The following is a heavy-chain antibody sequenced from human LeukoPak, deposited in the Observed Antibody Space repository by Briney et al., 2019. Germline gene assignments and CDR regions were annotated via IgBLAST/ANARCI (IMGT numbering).Heavy chain of an antibody. D-gene: IGHD6-13*01. CDR3: ARDSSSWYVGPFDP. V-gene: IGHV3-74*01. J-gene: IGHJ5*02. CDR1: GFTFSSYW. Sequence: GGSLRLSCAASGFTFSSYWMHWVRQAPGKGLVWVSRINSDGSSTSYADSVKGRFTISRDNAKNTLYLQMSSLRAEDTAVYYCARDSSSWYVGPFDPWGQGTLVTVSS. CDR2: INSDGSST.